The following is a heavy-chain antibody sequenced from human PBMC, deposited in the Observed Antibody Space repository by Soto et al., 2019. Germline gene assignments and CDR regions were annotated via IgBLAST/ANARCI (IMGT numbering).Heavy chain of an antibody. D-gene: IGHD3-10*01. CDR3: ARDRRIQPMVWFDP. CDR2: ISAYNGNT. Sequence: EASVKVSCKASGYTFTSYGISWVRQAPGQGLEWMGWISAYNGNTNYAQKLQGRVTMTTDTSTSTAYMELRSLRSDDTAVYYCARDRRIQPMVWFDPWGQGTLVTVSS. V-gene: IGHV1-18*01. CDR1: GYTFTSYG. J-gene: IGHJ5*02.